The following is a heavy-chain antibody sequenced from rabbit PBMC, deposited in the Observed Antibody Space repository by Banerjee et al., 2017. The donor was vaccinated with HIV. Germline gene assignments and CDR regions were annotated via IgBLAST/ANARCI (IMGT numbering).Heavy chain of an antibody. V-gene: IGHV1S45*01. CDR3: ARDLAGVIGWNFGL. CDR2: IYIDSGRT. D-gene: IGHD4-1*01. Sequence: QEQLEESGGDLVKPEGSLTLTCKASGFDFSSDAMCWVRQAPGKGLEWIACIYIDSGRTYHASWAKGRFTISKTSSTTVTLQMTSLTAADTATYFCARDLAGVIGWNFGLWGQGTLVTVS. CDR1: GFDFSSDA. J-gene: IGHJ4*01.